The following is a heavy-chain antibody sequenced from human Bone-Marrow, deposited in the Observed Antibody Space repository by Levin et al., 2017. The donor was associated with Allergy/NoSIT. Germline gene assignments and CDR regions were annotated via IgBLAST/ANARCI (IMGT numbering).Heavy chain of an antibody. Sequence: SETLSLTCTVSGGSISSSSYYWGWIRQPPGKGLEWIGSIYYSGSTYYNPSLKSRVTLSVDTSKNQFSLKLSSVTAADTAVYYCIVVTKNWFDPWGQGTLVTVSS. CDR3: IVVTKNWFDP. D-gene: IGHD1-14*01. CDR2: IYYSGST. J-gene: IGHJ5*02. CDR1: GGSISSSSYY. V-gene: IGHV4-39*07.